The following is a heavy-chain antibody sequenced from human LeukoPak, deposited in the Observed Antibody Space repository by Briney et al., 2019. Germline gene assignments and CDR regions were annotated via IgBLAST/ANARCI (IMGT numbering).Heavy chain of an antibody. CDR2: IIPIFGTA. D-gene: IGHD2-15*01. CDR1: GGTFSSYA. V-gene: IGHV1-69*13. CDR3: ARVNCSGGSCYPTLYYLDY. Sequence: ASVKVSCKASGGTFSSYAISWVRQAPGQGLEWMGGIIPIFGTANYAQKFQGRVTITADESTSTAYMELSSLRSEDTAVYYCARVNCSGGSCYPTLYYLDYWGQGTLVTVSS. J-gene: IGHJ4*02.